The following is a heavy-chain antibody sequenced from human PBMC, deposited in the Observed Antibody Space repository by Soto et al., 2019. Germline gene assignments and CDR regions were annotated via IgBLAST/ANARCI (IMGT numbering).Heavy chain of an antibody. CDR2: IYPGDSDT. Sequence: PGESLKISCKGLGYDFTTSWIGWVRQMPGRGLEWMGIIYPGDSDTRYSPSFQGRVTISADKSITTAYLQWSSLKASDTSMYYCARKGYCTSSRCSYGMDVWGQGTTVTVSS. CDR3: ARKGYCTSSRCSYGMDV. D-gene: IGHD2-2*01. V-gene: IGHV5-51*01. CDR1: GYDFTTSW. J-gene: IGHJ6*02.